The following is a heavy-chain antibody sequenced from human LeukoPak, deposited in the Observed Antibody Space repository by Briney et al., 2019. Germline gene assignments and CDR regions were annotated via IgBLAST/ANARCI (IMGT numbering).Heavy chain of an antibody. V-gene: IGHV4-34*08. CDR2: INHSGST. J-gene: IGHJ4*02. CDR3: ALYYDSSGYGYFDY. CDR1: EFTFSRHW. D-gene: IGHD3-22*01. Sequence: GSLRLSCAASEFTFSRHWMSWIRQPPGKGLEWIGEINHSGSTNYNPSLKSRVTISVDRSKNQFSLKLSSVTAADTAVYYCALYYDSSGYGYFDYWGQGTLVTVSS.